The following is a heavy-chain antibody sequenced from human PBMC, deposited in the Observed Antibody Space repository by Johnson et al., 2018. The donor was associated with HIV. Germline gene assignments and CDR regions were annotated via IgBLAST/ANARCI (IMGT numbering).Heavy chain of an antibody. CDR3: ARGVAVAGTENAFDI. V-gene: IGHV3-30-3*01. D-gene: IGHD6-19*01. J-gene: IGHJ3*02. CDR1: GFTFSS. CDR2: ISYDGSNK. Sequence: QVQLVESGGGVVQPGRSLRLSCAASGFTFSSMHWDRQAPGKGLEWVAVISYDGSNKYYADSVKGRFTISRDNSKNTLYLQMNSLTAEDTAVYYCARGVAVAGTENAFDIWGQGTMVTVSS.